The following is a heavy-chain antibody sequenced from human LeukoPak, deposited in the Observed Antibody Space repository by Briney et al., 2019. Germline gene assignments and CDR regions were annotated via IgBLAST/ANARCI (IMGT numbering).Heavy chain of an antibody. CDR3: ARGRGYGDSNNWFDS. J-gene: IGHJ5*01. Sequence: GGSLTLTCADSGFTFSSYIWNWVRQAPGKGLEWVSSISSSSSYIYYADSVKGRFTISRDNAKNSLYLQMNSLRAEDTAVYYCARGRGYGDSNNWFDSCGQPTLLTVSS. CDR1: GFTFSSYI. CDR2: ISSSSSYI. D-gene: IGHD4-17*01. V-gene: IGHV3-21*01.